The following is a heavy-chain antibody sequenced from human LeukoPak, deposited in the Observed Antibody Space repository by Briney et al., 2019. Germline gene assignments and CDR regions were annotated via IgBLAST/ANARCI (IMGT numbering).Heavy chain of an antibody. V-gene: IGHV4-61*08. CDR1: GGSISSGGYS. D-gene: IGHD3-16*02. CDR2: IYYSGST. CDR3: VRHLYYDYVWGSYRYWFDP. Sequence: SETLSLTCAVSGGSISSGGYSWSWIRQPPGKGLEWIGYIYYSGSTNFNPSLKSRVTISVDTSKNQFSLKLSSVTAADTAVYYCVRHLYYDYVWGSYRYWFDPWGQGTLVTVSS. J-gene: IGHJ5*02.